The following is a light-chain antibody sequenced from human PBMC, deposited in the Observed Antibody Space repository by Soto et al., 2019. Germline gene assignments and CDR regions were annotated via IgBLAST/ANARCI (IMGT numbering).Light chain of an antibody. CDR3: MQGTHWPYT. V-gene: IGKV2-30*01. Sequence: DVVMTQSPLSLPVTLGQPASISCRSSQTLVYSNGNTYLAWFQQRPGQSPRRLIYKVSNRDSGVPDRFNGSGSGTEFTVKISRLEAEDVGVYYCMQGTHWPYTFGQGTKLEIK. CDR1: QTLVYSNGNTY. J-gene: IGKJ2*01. CDR2: KVS.